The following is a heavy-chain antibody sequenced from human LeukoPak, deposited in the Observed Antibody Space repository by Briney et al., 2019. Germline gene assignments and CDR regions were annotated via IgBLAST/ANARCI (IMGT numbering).Heavy chain of an antibody. V-gene: IGHV3-74*01. CDR2: INGDGRST. D-gene: IGHD2-2*01. CDR1: GFTFSPYW. CDR3: VRDYCTSTSCPGAEYFQH. Sequence: GGSLRLPCAASGFTFSPYWMHWVRQVPGKRLVWVARINGDGRSTSYADFVKGRFTISRDNAKNMLYVQMNSLRVEDTAVYYCVRDYCTSTSCPGAEYFQHWGQGTLVTVSS. J-gene: IGHJ1*01.